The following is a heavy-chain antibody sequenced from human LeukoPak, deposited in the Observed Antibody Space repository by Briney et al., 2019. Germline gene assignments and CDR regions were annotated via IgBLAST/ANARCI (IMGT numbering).Heavy chain of an antibody. CDR3: ARDRGYYVFDY. Sequence: GGSLRLSCAASGFTFSSCSMNWVRQAPGKGLEWVAHVKPDGSEKSYVDSVKGRFTISRDNAQNSLYLQMNSLRAEDTAVYYCARDRGYYVFDYWGQGTLVTVSS. D-gene: IGHD3-22*01. CDR1: GFTFSSCS. CDR2: VKPDGSEK. V-gene: IGHV3-7*01. J-gene: IGHJ4*02.